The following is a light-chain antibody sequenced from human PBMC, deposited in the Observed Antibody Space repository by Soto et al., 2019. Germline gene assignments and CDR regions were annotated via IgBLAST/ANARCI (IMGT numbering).Light chain of an antibody. Sequence: EIVLTHSPATLSLSPCERATLSSRASRSVSSYLAWYQQKPGQAPRLLIYDASNRATGIPARFSGSGSGTDFTLTISRLEPEDFAVYYCQQYGLSLLTFGGGTKVDIK. J-gene: IGKJ4*01. CDR1: RSVSSY. CDR3: QQYGLSLLT. CDR2: DAS. V-gene: IGKV3-11*01.